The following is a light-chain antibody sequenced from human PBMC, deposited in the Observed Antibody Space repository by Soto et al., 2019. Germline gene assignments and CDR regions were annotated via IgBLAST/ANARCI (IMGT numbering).Light chain of an antibody. CDR2: KVL. J-gene: IGLJ2*01. Sequence: QSALTQPPSASGSPGQSVTITCSGTENDIGFANYVSWYQQPPDEAPKLLIYKVLKRPSELPARFSSSNSGNTASLIVSGFQPEAEAEYVCSAFAHGFNVVFGGGTKVTVL. CDR1: ENDIGFANY. V-gene: IGLV2-8*01. CDR3: SAFAHGFNVV.